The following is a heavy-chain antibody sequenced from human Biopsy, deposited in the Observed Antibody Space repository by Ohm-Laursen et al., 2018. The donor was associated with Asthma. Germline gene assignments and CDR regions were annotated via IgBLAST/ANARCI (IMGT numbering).Heavy chain of an antibody. CDR1: GDSFSNYA. D-gene: IGHD5-12*01. J-gene: IGHJ6*02. Sequence: GASVKVSCKASGDSFSNYAISWVRQAPGQGLEWMGGISPVFGSTNIAQKFQGRVTISANIFTKTAYLEVSSLRSDDTAVYYCARGYSGSDRIVYYYSGLEVWGQGTTVTVSS. CDR3: ARGYSGSDRIVYYYSGLEV. CDR2: ISPVFGST. V-gene: IGHV1-69*06.